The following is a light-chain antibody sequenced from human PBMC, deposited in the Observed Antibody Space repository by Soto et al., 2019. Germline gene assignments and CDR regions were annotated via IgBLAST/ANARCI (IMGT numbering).Light chain of an antibody. CDR3: CSYAGRSTYV. CDR2: EGS. J-gene: IGLJ1*01. CDR1: SSDVGSYNL. Sequence: QSALTQPASVSGSPGQSITISCTGTSSDVGSYNLVSWYQQHPGKAPKLMIYEGSKRPSGVSDRFSGSKSGNTASLTISGLQDEDEADYYCCSYAGRSTYVFGTGTKVTVL. V-gene: IGLV2-23*01.